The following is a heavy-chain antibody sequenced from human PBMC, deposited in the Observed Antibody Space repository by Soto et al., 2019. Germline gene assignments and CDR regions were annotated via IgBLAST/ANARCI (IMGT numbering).Heavy chain of an antibody. V-gene: IGHV3-21*01. CDR1: GFTFSSYS. CDR3: ARACGGSYYLDY. D-gene: IGHD1-26*01. Sequence: EVQLVESGGGLVKPGGSLRLSCAASGFTFSSYSMNWVRQAPGKGLEWVSSISSSSSYIYYADSVKGRFTISRDNAKNSLDMQMNSLRAGDTAVYYCARACGGSYYLDYWGQGTLVTVSS. CDR2: ISSSSSYI. J-gene: IGHJ4*02.